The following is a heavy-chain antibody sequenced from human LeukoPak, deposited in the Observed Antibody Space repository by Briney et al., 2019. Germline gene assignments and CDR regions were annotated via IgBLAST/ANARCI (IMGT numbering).Heavy chain of an antibody. D-gene: IGHD1-14*01. Sequence: PGGSLRLSCVASGFTFRDYYMNWVRQVPGKGLEWVSLISGSTTSAYYSESVRGRFTISRDNSNNTLYLQLNNVRTEDTATYFCAKEQYPGYFDFWGQGSLVTVSA. CDR1: GFTFRDYY. J-gene: IGHJ4*02. V-gene: IGHV3-11*06. CDR3: AKEQYPGYFDF. CDR2: ISGSTTSA.